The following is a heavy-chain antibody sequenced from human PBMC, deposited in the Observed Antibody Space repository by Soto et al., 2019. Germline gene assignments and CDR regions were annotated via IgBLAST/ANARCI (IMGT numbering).Heavy chain of an antibody. Sequence: ASVKVSCKASGYTFTSYGISWVRQAPGQGLEWMGWISAYNGNTNYAQKLQGRVTMTTDTSTSTAYMELRSLRSDDTAVYYCARVDGQMAAGPSYYYYMDVWGKGTTVTVSS. J-gene: IGHJ6*03. V-gene: IGHV1-18*01. CDR1: GYTFTSYG. D-gene: IGHD6-13*01. CDR3: ARVDGQMAAGPSYYYYMDV. CDR2: ISAYNGNT.